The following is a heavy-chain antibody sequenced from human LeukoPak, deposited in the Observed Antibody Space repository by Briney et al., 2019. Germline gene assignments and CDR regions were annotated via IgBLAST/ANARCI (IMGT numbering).Heavy chain of an antibody. CDR2: IYHSGST. CDR1: GGSISSGGYY. D-gene: IGHD2-8*01. V-gene: IGHV4-30-2*01. Sequence: SETLSLTCTVSGGSISSGGYYWSWIRQPPGKGLEWIGYIYHSGSTYYNPSLKSRVTISVDTSKNQFSLKLSSVTAADTAVYYCARLYCTNGVCYRFDYWGQGTLVTVSS. CDR3: ARLYCTNGVCYRFDY. J-gene: IGHJ4*02.